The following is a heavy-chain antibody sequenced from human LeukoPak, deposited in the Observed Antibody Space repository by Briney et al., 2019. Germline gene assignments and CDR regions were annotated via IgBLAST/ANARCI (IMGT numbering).Heavy chain of an antibody. D-gene: IGHD5-18*01. J-gene: IGHJ3*02. Sequence: SETLSLTCTVSGYSISSGYYWGWIRPPPGKGLEWIGRIYYSGSTHYNPSLKSRVTISVDTSKNQFSLKLSSVTAADTAVYYCARLDRGVWKASDTAMKYAFDIWGQGTMVTVSS. CDR1: GYSISSGYY. CDR2: IYYSGST. V-gene: IGHV4-38-2*02. CDR3: ARLDRGVWKASDTAMKYAFDI.